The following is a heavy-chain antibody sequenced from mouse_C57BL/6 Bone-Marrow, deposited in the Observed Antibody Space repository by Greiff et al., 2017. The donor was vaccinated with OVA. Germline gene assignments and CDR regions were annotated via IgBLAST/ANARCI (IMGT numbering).Heavy chain of an antibody. Sequence: VQLVESGGGLVKPGGSLKLSCAASGFTFSSYAMSWVRQTPEKRLEWVATISDGGSYTYYPDNVKGRFTISRDNAKNNLYLQMSHLKSEDTAMYYCAREGDYWGQGTTLTVSS. J-gene: IGHJ2*01. V-gene: IGHV5-4*01. CDR3: AREGDY. CDR1: GFTFSSYA. CDR2: ISDGGSYT.